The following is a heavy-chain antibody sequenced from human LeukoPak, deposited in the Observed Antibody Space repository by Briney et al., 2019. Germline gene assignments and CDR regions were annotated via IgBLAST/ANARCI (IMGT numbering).Heavy chain of an antibody. Sequence: SETLSLTCAVYGGSFSGYYWSWIRQPPGKGLEWIEEINHSGSTNYNQSLKSRVTISVDTSKNQFSLKLSSVTAADTAVYYCARLRWRNNWFGPWGQGTLVTVSS. J-gene: IGHJ5*02. CDR2: INHSGST. CDR1: GGSFSGYY. CDR3: ARLRWRNNWFGP. V-gene: IGHV4-34*01. D-gene: IGHD2-15*01.